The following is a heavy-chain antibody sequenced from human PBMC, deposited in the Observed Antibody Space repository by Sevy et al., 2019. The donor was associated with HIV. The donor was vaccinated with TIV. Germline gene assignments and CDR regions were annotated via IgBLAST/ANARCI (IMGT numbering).Heavy chain of an antibody. CDR2: MNPNSGTT. CDR1: GYTFANYD. Sequence: ASVKVSCKASGYTFANYDINWVRQATGQGLEWMGWMNPNSGTTDYAQKFQGRVAMTRSTSISTAYMELSNLRSEDTAVYYCARSFGAATSFYFWGQGTLVTVSS. J-gene: IGHJ4*02. D-gene: IGHD3-16*01. V-gene: IGHV1-8*01. CDR3: ARSFGAATSFYF.